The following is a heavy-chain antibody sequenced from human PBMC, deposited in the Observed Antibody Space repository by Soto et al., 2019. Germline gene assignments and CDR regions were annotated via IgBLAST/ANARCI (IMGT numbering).Heavy chain of an antibody. J-gene: IGHJ4*02. CDR2: ISSSSSYI. CDR3: ARDRGSEIDY. CDR1: GFTFSSYW. D-gene: IGHD3-10*01. Sequence: GGSLRLSCAASGFTFSSYWMHWVRQAPGQGLVWVSFISSSSSYIYYADSVKGRFTISRDNAKNSLYLQMNSLRAEDTAVYYCARDRGSEIDYWGQGTLVTVSS. V-gene: IGHV3-21*01.